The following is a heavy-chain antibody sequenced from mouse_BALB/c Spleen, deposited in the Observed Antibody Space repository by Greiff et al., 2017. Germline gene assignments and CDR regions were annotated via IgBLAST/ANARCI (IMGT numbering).Heavy chain of an antibody. J-gene: IGHJ4*01. CDR2: IDPENGNT. V-gene: IGHV14-1*02. CDR3: ASYGNSYAMDY. Sequence: VQLQQSGAELVKPGASVKLSCTASGFNIKDYYMHWVKQRPEQGLEWIGWIDPENGNTIYDPKFQGKASITADTSSNTAYLQLSSLTSEDTAVYYCASYGNSYAMDYWGQGTSVTVSS. D-gene: IGHD2-1*01. CDR1: GFNIKDYY.